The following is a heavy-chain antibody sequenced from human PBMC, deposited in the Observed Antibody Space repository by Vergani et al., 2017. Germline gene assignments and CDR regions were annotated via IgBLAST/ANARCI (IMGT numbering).Heavy chain of an antibody. V-gene: IGHV3-33*05. CDR2: IQFDGSNQ. CDR3: ARKHISNYYDSSGYYYMGYYYGMDV. J-gene: IGHJ6*02. Sequence: QVQLVESGGGVVQRGGSLRLSCATSGFTLSNYDMQWIRQGPGKGLEFVAFIQFDGSNQYYADSVKGRFTLSRDFSKNTLYLQMNSLRAEDTAVYYCARKHISNYYDSSGYYYMGYYYGMDVWGQGTTVTVSS. CDR1: GFTLSNYD. D-gene: IGHD3-22*01.